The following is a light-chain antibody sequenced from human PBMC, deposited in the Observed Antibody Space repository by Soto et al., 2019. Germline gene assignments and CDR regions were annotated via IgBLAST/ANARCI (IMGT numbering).Light chain of an antibody. CDR3: QQSYSTPYS. Sequence: DIQMTQSPSSLSASVGDTVTITCRTSQTISKYLNWFQLKPGKAPRLLIYAASSLQSGVPSRFSGSGSETDFTLTITSLQPDDFATYSCQQSYSTPYSFGQRTKLEIK. V-gene: IGKV1-39*01. CDR1: QTISKY. J-gene: IGKJ2*03. CDR2: AAS.